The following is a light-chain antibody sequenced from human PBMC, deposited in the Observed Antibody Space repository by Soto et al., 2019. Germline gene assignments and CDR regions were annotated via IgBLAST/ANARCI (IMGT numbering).Light chain of an antibody. CDR1: SSNIGSNY. Sequence: QSVRTQPPSASGTPGQRVTISCSGSSSNIGSNYVYWYQQLPGTAPKLLIYRNNQRPSGVPDRFSDSKSGTSASLAISGLRSEDEADYYCAAWDDSLSAVYVFGTGTKVTV. J-gene: IGLJ1*01. CDR2: RNN. V-gene: IGLV1-47*01. CDR3: AAWDDSLSAVYV.